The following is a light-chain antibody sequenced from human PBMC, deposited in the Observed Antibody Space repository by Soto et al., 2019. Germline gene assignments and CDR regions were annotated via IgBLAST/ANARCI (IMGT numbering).Light chain of an antibody. J-gene: IGKJ4*01. CDR1: QSVLYSSNNKNY. CDR2: WAS. Sequence: DIVMTQSPDSLAVSLGERATIKCKSSQSVLYSSNNKNYLAWYQQKPGQPPKLLIYWASTRYSGVPDRFSGSGSATDFTLTISNLQAEDVAVYYCQQYYSSPVHVGGGTKVEIK. CDR3: QQYYSSPVH. V-gene: IGKV4-1*01.